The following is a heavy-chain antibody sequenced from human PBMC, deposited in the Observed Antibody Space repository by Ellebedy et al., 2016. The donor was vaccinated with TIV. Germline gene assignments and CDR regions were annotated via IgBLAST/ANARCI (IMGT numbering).Heavy chain of an antibody. Sequence: GESLKISCPASGFTFSTYAMHWVRQAPGKGLEYVSAITSNGGSTYYADSVKGRFTVSRDNSKNTLYLQMSSMRTEDTAVYFCVKYLTSGYDISDMWGQGTMVTVSS. CDR2: ITSNGGST. J-gene: IGHJ3*02. D-gene: IGHD3-9*01. CDR1: GFTFSTYA. CDR3: VKYLTSGYDISDM. V-gene: IGHV3-64D*09.